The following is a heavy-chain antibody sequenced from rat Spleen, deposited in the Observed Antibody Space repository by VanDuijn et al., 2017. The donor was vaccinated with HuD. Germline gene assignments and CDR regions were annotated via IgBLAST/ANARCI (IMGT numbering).Heavy chain of an antibody. D-gene: IGHD5-1*01. CDR1: GFSLTSYN. Sequence: QVQLKESGPGLVQPSQTLSLTCTVAGFSLTSYNVHWVRQPPGKGLEWMGVIWNTGGTRYNSALKSRLSISKDTSKSQVFLKRNSLQTEDTATYYCARVGSWDYWGQGVMVTVSS. J-gene: IGHJ2*01. V-gene: IGHV2-41*01. CDR3: ARVGSWDY. CDR2: IWNTGGT.